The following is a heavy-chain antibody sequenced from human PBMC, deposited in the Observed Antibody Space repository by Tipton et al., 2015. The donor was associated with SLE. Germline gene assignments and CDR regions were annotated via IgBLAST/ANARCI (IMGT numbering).Heavy chain of an antibody. V-gene: IGHV4-59*01. J-gene: IGHJ5*02. CDR1: GAPIRSYY. CDR3: ARDSLSGDNWFDP. Sequence: TLSLTCTVSGAPIRSYYWSWIRQPPGKGLEWIGNIYNSGSTNYNPSLKSRVTMSLDTSKNQFSLKLSSVTAADTAVYYCARDSLSGDNWFDPWGRGTLVTVSS. CDR2: IYNSGST. D-gene: IGHD1-1*01.